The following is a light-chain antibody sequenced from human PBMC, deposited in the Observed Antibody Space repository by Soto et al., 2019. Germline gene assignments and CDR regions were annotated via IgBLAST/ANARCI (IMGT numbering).Light chain of an antibody. CDR2: NDD. CDR3: SSWDDSLNVVV. Sequence: SVLTQPPSASGTPGQRVTISCSGSSSTIGGNTVNWYQQLPGTAPKLLIYNDDERPSGVPDRFTGSKSGTSSSLAISGLQSDDEADYYCSSWDDSLNVVVFGGGTQLTVL. J-gene: IGLJ2*01. V-gene: IGLV1-44*01. CDR1: SSTIGGNT.